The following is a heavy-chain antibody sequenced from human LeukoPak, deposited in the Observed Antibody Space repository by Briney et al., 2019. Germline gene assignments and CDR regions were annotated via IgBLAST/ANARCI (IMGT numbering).Heavy chain of an antibody. CDR2: INHSGST. Sequence: PSETLSLTCAVYGGSFSGYYWSWIRQPPGKGLEWIGEINHSGSTNYNPSLKSRVTISVDTSKNQFSLKLSSVTAADTAVYYCARDSQYYDFWSGYYTFYGMDVWGQGTTVTVSS. CDR3: ARDSQYYDFWSGYYTFYGMDV. D-gene: IGHD3-3*01. J-gene: IGHJ6*02. V-gene: IGHV4-34*01. CDR1: GGSFSGYY.